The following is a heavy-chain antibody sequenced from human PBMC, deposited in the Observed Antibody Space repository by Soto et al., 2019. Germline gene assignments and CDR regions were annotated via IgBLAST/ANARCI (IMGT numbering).Heavy chain of an antibody. Sequence: GESLKISCKGSGYSFTSYWIGWVRQMPGKGLEWMGIIYPGDSDTRYSPSFQGQVTISADKSISTAYLQWSSLKASDTAMYYCARHNIGSGWYGGASTGPLKVYYYGMDVWGQGTTVTVSS. D-gene: IGHD6-19*01. V-gene: IGHV5-51*01. CDR2: IYPGDSDT. CDR1: GYSFTSYW. CDR3: ARHNIGSGWYGGASTGPLKVYYYGMDV. J-gene: IGHJ6*02.